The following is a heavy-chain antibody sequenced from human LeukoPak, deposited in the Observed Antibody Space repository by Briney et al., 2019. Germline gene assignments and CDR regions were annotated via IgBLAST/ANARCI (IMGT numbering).Heavy chain of an antibody. CDR3: AKSSIMITFGGVIVTPDY. CDR1: GFTFSSYA. CDR2: ISGSGGST. Sequence: GGSLRLSCAASGFTFSSYAMSWVRQAPGKGLEWVSAISGSGGSTYYADSVKGRFIISRDNSKNTLYLQMNSLRAEDTAVYYCAKSSIMITFGGVIVTPDYWGQGTLVTVSS. J-gene: IGHJ4*02. V-gene: IGHV3-23*01. D-gene: IGHD3-16*02.